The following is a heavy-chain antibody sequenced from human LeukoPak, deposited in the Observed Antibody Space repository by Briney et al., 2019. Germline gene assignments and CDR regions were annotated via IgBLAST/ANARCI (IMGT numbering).Heavy chain of an antibody. CDR3: AKSRFGELRCIGY. CDR2: ISGSGGST. Sequence: GGSLRLSCAASGFTFNNYAMSWVRQAPGKGLEWVSAISGSGGSTYYADSVKGRFTISRDNSKNTLYLQMNSLRAEDTAVYYCAKSRFGELRCIGYWGQGTLVTVSS. V-gene: IGHV3-23*01. D-gene: IGHD3-10*01. CDR1: GFTFNNYA. J-gene: IGHJ4*02.